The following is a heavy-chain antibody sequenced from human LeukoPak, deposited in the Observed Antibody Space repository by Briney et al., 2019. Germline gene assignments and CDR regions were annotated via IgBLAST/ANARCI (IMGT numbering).Heavy chain of an antibody. CDR3: ARISNWGSWFDS. Sequence: SETLSLTCTVSVGSISSYYWSWIRKPPGKGLEWIGYIYYSGSSNYNPSLKSRVTISVDTSKNQFSLKLSSVTAADTAVYYCARISNWGSWFDSWGQGTLVTVSS. J-gene: IGHJ5*01. D-gene: IGHD7-27*01. CDR1: VGSISSYY. V-gene: IGHV4-59*01. CDR2: IYYSGSS.